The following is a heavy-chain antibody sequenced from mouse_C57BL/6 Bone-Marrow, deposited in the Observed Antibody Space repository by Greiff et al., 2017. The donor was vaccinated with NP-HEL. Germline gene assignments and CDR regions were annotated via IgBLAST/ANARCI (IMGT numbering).Heavy chain of an antibody. Sequence: EVKVVASGGGLVQPGGSLKLSCAASGFTFSDYYMYWVRQTPEKRLEWVAYISNGGGSTYYPATVKGRFTISRDNAKNTLYLQMSRLKSEDTAMYYCARHEIITTVVAPYYAMDYWGQGTSVTVSS. CDR3: ARHEIITTVVAPYYAMDY. J-gene: IGHJ4*01. V-gene: IGHV5-12*01. CDR2: ISNGGGST. CDR1: GFTFSDYY. D-gene: IGHD1-1*01.